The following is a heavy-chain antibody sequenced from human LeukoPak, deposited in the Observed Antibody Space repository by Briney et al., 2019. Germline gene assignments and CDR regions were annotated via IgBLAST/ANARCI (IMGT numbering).Heavy chain of an antibody. CDR2: INPNSGAT. CDR3: ARDRQYGSSWRRTSFDP. D-gene: IGHD6-13*01. Sequence: ASVKVSCKASGYTFNGYYINWVRQAPGQSLEWMGWINPNSGATKFAEKFQGRLTLTRDTSVNTAYMELNSPTSDDTAVYFCARDRQYGSSWRRTSFDPWGQGTLVTVSS. CDR1: GYTFNGYY. V-gene: IGHV1-2*02. J-gene: IGHJ5*02.